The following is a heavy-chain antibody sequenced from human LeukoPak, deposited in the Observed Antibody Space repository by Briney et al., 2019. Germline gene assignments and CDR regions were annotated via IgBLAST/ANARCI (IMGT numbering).Heavy chain of an antibody. CDR2: IYYSGNT. Sequence: PSETLSLTCTVSGGSISSSSYYWAWIRQPPGKGLEWIGSIYYSGNTYYNPSLKSRVTMSVDTSKNQFSLRLSSVTAADTAVYYCARALRGGGTWFDPWGQGTLVTVSS. J-gene: IGHJ5*02. V-gene: IGHV4-39*07. CDR3: ARALRGGGTWFDP. CDR1: GGSISSSSYY. D-gene: IGHD3-16*01.